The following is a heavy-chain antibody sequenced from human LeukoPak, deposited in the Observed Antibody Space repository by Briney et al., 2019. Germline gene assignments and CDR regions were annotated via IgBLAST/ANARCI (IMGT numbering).Heavy chain of an antibody. CDR1: GYTFTSYG. V-gene: IGHV1-18*01. Sequence: ATVTLSCTVSGYTFTSYGNSWVRQAPGQGLEWMGWISAYNGNTNYAHTLHNRLTITTDTSTSTHYMEMRSLRSDATAVYYCGRSLVVAAPFDYWGRGTLVTVSS. D-gene: IGHD2-15*01. J-gene: IGHJ4*02. CDR2: ISAYNGNT. CDR3: GRSLVVAAPFDY.